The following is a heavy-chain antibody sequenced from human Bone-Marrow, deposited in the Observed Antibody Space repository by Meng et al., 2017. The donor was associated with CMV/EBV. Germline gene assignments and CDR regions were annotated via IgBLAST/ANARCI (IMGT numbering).Heavy chain of an antibody. J-gene: IGHJ6*02. CDR1: GGTFSSYA. D-gene: IGHD6-13*01. CDR2: IIPIFGTA. V-gene: IGHV1-69*05. Sequence: SVKVSCKASGGTFSSYAISWVRQAPGQGLEWMGGIIPIFGTANYAQKFQGRVTITTDESTSTASMQLSSLRSEDTAVYSCARYGSWARYYYGMDVWGQGTTVTVSS. CDR3: ARYGSWARYYYGMDV.